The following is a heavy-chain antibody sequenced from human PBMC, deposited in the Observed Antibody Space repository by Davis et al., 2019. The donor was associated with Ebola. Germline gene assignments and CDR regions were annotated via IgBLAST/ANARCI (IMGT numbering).Heavy chain of an antibody. Sequence: MPGGSLRLSCSVSNGSIDTNRYFWAWIRQPPGRGLEWIGSVYYSGSTNYNPSLKSRVTISVDTSKNQFSLKLSSVTAADTAVYYCARVDYDFWSGYNWFDPWGQGTLVTVSS. CDR2: VYYSGST. CDR1: NGSIDTNRYF. J-gene: IGHJ5*02. V-gene: IGHV4-39*07. D-gene: IGHD3-3*01. CDR3: ARVDYDFWSGYNWFDP.